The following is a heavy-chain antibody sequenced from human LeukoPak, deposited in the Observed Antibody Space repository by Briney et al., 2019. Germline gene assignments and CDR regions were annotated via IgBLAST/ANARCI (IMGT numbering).Heavy chain of an antibody. V-gene: IGHV4-30-2*01. CDR3: AREEGIAAAGGVDY. CDR2: IYHSGST. Sequence: PQTLSLTCTVSGGSISSGGYYWSWIRQPPGKGLKWIGYIYHSGSTYYNPSLKSRVTISVDRSKNQFSLKLSSVTAADTAVYYCAREEGIAAAGGVDYWGQGTLVTVSS. CDR1: GGSISSGGYY. J-gene: IGHJ4*02. D-gene: IGHD6-13*01.